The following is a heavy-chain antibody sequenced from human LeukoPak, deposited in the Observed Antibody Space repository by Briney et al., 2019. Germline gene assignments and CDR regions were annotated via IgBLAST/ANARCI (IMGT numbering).Heavy chain of an antibody. D-gene: IGHD2-2*01. J-gene: IGHJ6*04. CDR2: ISGNGDNR. Sequence: PGGSLRLSCAASGFIFSDYYMTWVRQAPGKGLEWVSFISGNGDNRQYADSVKGRFTISRDNAQNSLYLQMNSLRVEDTAVYYRGRAPPGSTDVWGKGTTVTVSS. CDR3: GRAPPGSTDV. CDR1: GFIFSDYY. V-gene: IGHV3-11*04.